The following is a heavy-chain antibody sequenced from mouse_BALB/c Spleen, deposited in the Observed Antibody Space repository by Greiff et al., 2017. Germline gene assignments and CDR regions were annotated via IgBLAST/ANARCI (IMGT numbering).Heavy chain of an antibody. J-gene: IGHJ4*01. D-gene: IGHD2-14*01. V-gene: IGHV1-12*01. CDR3: ARSRYDAMDY. CDR1: GYTFTSYN. Sequence: LQQPGAELVKPGASVKMSCKASGYTFTSYNMHWVKQTPGQGLEWIGAIYPGNGDTSYNQKFKGKATLTADKSSSTAYMQLSSLTSEDSAVYYCARSRYDAMDYWGQGTSVTVSS. CDR2: IYPGNGDT.